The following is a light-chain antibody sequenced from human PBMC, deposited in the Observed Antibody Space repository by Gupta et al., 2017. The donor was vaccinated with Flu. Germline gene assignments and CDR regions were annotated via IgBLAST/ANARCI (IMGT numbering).Light chain of an antibody. CDR2: EGT. V-gene: IGLV2-23*01. Sequence: QSALSQPASVSGSPGQSITIPRTVTSSDVGYYNLASWYQQYTGKAPKLMIYEGTKRPSGVTHRFFGSKSGNTASLTISGLQAEDEADYYCCSYVTSGTLVFGGGTKLTVL. J-gene: IGLJ3*02. CDR1: SSDVGYYNL. CDR3: CSYVTSGTLV.